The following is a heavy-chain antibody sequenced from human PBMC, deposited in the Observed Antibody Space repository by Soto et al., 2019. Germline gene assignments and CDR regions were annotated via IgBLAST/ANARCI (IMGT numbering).Heavy chain of an antibody. V-gene: IGHV1-3*01. CDR1: GYTFTSYA. Sequence: ASVKVSCKASGYTFTSYAMHWVRQAPGQRLEWMGWINAGNGNTKYSQKFQGRVTITRDTPASTAYMELSSLRSEDTAVDDCARSGSYHSPDHRGQGTLVTVSS. CDR3: ARSGSYHSPDH. CDR2: INAGNGNT. D-gene: IGHD1-26*01. J-gene: IGHJ4*02.